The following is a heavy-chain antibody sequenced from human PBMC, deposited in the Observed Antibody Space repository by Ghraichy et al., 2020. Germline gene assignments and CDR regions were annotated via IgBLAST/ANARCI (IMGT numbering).Heavy chain of an antibody. CDR3: ARGLPILARRDCFDI. J-gene: IGHJ3*02. CDR1: GESFSGYQ. CDR2: INHSGTR. Sequence: SQTISLTCAVLGESFSGYQWNWLRQTPGKGPEWIGEINHSGTRNYNPSLKSRVTISVDTSKRQFSLKLRSVTAADTAVYYCARGLPILARRDCFDIWGQGTTVIVSS. D-gene: IGHD3-3*01. V-gene: IGHV4-34*01.